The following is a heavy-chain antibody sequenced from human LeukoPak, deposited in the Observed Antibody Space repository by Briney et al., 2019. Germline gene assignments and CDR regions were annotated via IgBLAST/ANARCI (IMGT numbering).Heavy chain of an antibody. J-gene: IGHJ4*02. D-gene: IGHD3-10*01. CDR3: TKRIDGAGSYYIDF. Sequence: GGFLRLSCAASGFTFSRYAMSWVRQAPGKGLEWVSAISGGGGSTYYADSVKGRFTISRDNSKNTLYLQMNSLRAEDTAVYYCTKRIDGAGSYYIDFWGQGTVVTVSS. V-gene: IGHV3-23*01. CDR2: ISGGGGST. CDR1: GFTFSRYA.